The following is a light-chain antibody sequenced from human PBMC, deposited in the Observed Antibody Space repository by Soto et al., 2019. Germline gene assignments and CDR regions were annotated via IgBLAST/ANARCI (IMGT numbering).Light chain of an antibody. Sequence: QSVLTQPRSVSGSPGQSVTISCTGTTSDVGGYNYVSWYQQHPGKAPKLMIYDVTKRPSGVPDRFSGSKSGNTASLTISGHQAEDEADYYCCSYAGSYVWVFGGGTKLTVL. CDR3: CSYAGSYVWV. V-gene: IGLV2-11*01. CDR2: DVT. J-gene: IGLJ3*02. CDR1: TSDVGGYNY.